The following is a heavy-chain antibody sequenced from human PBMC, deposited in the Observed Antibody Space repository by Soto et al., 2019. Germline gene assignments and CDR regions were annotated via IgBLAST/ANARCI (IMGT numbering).Heavy chain of an antibody. V-gene: IGHV3-9*01. CDR3: AKDSLSSGWYYFDY. CDR2: ISWNSGSI. D-gene: IGHD6-19*01. J-gene: IGHJ4*02. Sequence: PGGSLRLSCAASGFTFDDYAMHWVRQAPGKGLEWVSGISWNSGSIGYADSVKGRFTISRDNAKNSLYLQMNSLRAEDTALYYCAKDSLSSGWYYFDYWGQGT. CDR1: GFTFDDYA.